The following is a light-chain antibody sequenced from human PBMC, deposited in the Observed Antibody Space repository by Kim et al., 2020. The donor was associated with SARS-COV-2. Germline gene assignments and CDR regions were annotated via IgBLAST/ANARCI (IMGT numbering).Light chain of an antibody. CDR2: QDT. CDR1: RLGHKY. CDR3: QVWDSTTTV. J-gene: IGLJ2*01. V-gene: IGLV3-1*01. Sequence: SYELTQPPSVSVSPGQTASITCSGDRLGHKYVCWYRHKPGQSPEVVIYQDTKRPSGIPERFSGSNSGNTATLTISGTQDVDEADYYCQVWDSTTTVFGGGTQLTAL.